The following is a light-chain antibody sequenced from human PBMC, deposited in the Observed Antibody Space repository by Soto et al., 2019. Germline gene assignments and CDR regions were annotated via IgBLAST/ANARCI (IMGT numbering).Light chain of an antibody. Sequence: IQMTQSPSTVSASVGDRVTITCRASQSISSSLAWYQQKPGKAPKVLIYDASSLDSGVPSRFSGSGYGTDFTLTVSSPQPGYFSTYSYQQYESYPYSFGQGTKLEIK. CDR1: QSISSS. CDR3: QQYESYPYS. J-gene: IGKJ2*01. V-gene: IGKV1-5*01. CDR2: DAS.